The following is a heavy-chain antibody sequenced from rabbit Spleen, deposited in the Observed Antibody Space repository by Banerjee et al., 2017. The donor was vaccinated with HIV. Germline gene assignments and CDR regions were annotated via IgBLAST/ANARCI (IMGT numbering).Heavy chain of an antibody. CDR2: IGAGSSGST. V-gene: IGHV1S40*01. J-gene: IGHJ4*01. CDR3: ARSYSGGNAYDGLGL. Sequence: QSLEESGGGLVKPGASLTLTCKASGFPFSSGYDMCWVRQAPGKGLEWIACIGAGSSGSTYYASWAKGRFTISKTSSTTVTLQMTSLTAADTSTYLCARSYSGGNAYDGLGLWG. CDR1: GFPFSSGYD. D-gene: IGHD6-1*01.